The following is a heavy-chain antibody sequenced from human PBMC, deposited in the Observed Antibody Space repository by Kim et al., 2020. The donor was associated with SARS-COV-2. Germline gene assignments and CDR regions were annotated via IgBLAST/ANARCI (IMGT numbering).Heavy chain of an antibody. V-gene: IGHV5-51*01. D-gene: IGHD6-19*01. CDR3: ARHTRGAVAGTVDY. Sequence: PSFQGQVTISADKSISTAYLQWSSLKASDTAMYYCARHTRGAVAGTVDYWGQGTLVTVSS. J-gene: IGHJ4*02.